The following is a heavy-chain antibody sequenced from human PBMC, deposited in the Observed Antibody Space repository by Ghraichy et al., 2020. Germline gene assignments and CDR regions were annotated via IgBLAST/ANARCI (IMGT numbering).Heavy chain of an antibody. CDR3: VRQCTELRDKLYYYYGMDV. J-gene: IGHJ6*02. Sequence: GESLNISCAASGFTFSNCDIHWVRQVTGKGLQWVSGIGIAGDPHYLDSVKGRFTISRENAKNSMYLQMNSLRAGDSAVYFCVRQCTELRDKLYYYYGMDVWGQGTTVTVSS. CDR1: GFTFSNCD. CDR2: IGIAGDP. V-gene: IGHV3-13*05. D-gene: IGHD2-15*01.